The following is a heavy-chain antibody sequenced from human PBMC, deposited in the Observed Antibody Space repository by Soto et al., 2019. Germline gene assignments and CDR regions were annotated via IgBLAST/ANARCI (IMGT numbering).Heavy chain of an antibody. CDR1: GSTFTSYY. J-gene: IGHJ6*02. CDR3: ARGWVDPGVYYYYGMDV. V-gene: IGHV1-46*01. CDR2: INPSGGST. Sequence: ASAKVSCNPSGSTFTSYYMHWVRQAPGQGLEWMGIINPSGGSTSYAQKFQGRVTMTRDTSTSTAYMELSSLRSEDTAVYYCARGWVDPGVYYYYGMDVWGQGTTVTVSS. D-gene: IGHD3-3*01.